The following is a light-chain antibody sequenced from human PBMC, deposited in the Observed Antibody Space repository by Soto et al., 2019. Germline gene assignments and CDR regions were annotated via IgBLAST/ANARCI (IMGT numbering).Light chain of an antibody. CDR2: DAS. J-gene: IGKJ5*01. V-gene: IGKV3-11*01. CDR3: QQRSNWPPRIN. CDR1: QSVSSY. Sequence: EIVLTQSPATLSLSPGERATLSCRASQSVSSYLAKYQQKPGQAPRLLIDDASNRATGIPARFSGSGSGTDFTVTISSLEPEDFAVYYCQQRSNWPPRINFGQGTRLEIK.